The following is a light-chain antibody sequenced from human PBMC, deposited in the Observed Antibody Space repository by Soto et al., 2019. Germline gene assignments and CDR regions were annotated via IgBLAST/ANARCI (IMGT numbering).Light chain of an antibody. CDR2: AAS. Sequence: DIQMTQSPSSLSASVGDRVIINCRASKSISNYVNWFQQRPGKAPKLLIYAASTLQSGVPSRFGGSGSGRVFTLVISSLQPEDFATYYCQQSYTTLPLTFGGGTKVEIK. CDR1: KSISNY. J-gene: IGKJ4*01. V-gene: IGKV1-39*01. CDR3: QQSYTTLPLT.